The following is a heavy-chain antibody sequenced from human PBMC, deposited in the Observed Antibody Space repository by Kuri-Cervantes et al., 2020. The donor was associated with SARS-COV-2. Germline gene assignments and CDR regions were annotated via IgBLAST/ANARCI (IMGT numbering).Heavy chain of an antibody. D-gene: IGHD5-18*01. CDR1: GFTFSNYG. J-gene: IGHJ4*02. V-gene: IGHV3-23*01. Sequence: GGSLRLSCAVSGFTFSNYGMNWVRQAPGKGLEWVSSISGSGISTDYADSVKGRFTISRDNSKNTLYLQMNSLRADETAVYYCAKERGYGNEYVDYWGQGTLVTVSS. CDR2: ISGSGIST. CDR3: AKERGYGNEYVDY.